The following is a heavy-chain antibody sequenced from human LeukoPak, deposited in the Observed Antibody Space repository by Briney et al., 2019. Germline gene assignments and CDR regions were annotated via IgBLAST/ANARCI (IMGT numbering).Heavy chain of an antibody. J-gene: IGHJ4*02. CDR1: GFTFDDYG. CDR2: INWNGGST. D-gene: IGHD2-8*01. CDR3: ARDLICTNGVCLYYFDY. Sequence: PGGSLRLSCAASGFTFDDYGMSWVHQAPGKGLEWVSGINWNGGSTGYADSVKGRFTISRDNAKNSLYLQMNSLRAEDTALYYCARDLICTNGVCLYYFDYWGQGTLVTVSS. V-gene: IGHV3-20*04.